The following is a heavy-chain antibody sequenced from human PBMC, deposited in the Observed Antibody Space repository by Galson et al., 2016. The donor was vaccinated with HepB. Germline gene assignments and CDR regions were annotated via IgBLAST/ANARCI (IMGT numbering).Heavy chain of an antibody. J-gene: IGHJ4*02. V-gene: IGHV2-5*08. D-gene: IGHD4-11*01. Sequence: PALVKPTQTLTLTCTFSGFSLSTSGMCVSWIRQPPGKALEWLALIYWDDDKRYSPSLKSRLTITKDTSKNQVVLTMTNMDPVDTATYYCAHRTHDYHHIPFDYWGQGTLVTVSS. CDR3: AHRTHDYHHIPFDY. CDR1: GFSLSTSGMC. CDR2: IYWDDDK.